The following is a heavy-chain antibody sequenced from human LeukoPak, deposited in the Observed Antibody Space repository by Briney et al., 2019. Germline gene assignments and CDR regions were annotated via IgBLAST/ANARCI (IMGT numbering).Heavy chain of an antibody. J-gene: IGHJ4*02. Sequence: GAPVKVSCKASGYTFTSYYMHWVRQAPGQGLEWMGIINPSGDSTSYAQKFQGRVTMTRDTSTSTVYMELSSLRSEDTAVYYCARSVRMITTGFDYWGQGTLVTVSS. CDR1: GYTFTSYY. CDR2: INPSGDST. D-gene: IGHD3-16*01. V-gene: IGHV1-46*01. CDR3: ARSVRMITTGFDY.